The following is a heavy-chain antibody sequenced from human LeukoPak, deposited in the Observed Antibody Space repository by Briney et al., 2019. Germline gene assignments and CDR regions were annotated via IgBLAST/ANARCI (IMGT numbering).Heavy chain of an antibody. V-gene: IGHV3-30*18. CDR1: GFTFSSYG. CDR2: KSYDGSNK. CDR3: AKGHDYGDYDY. D-gene: IGHD4-17*01. J-gene: IGHJ4*02. Sequence: GGSLRLSCAASGFTFSSYGMHLVRQAPGKGLEWVAVKSYDGSNKYYADSVKGRFTISRDNSKNTLYLQMNSLRDEDTAVYYCAKGHDYGDYDYWGQGTLVTVSS.